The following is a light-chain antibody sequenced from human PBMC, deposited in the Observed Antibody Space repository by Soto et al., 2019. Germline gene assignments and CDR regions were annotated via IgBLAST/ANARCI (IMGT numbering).Light chain of an antibody. CDR1: QSISSW. V-gene: IGKV1-5*03. CDR2: KAS. CDR3: QQYNSYSAT. J-gene: IGKJ1*01. Sequence: DIQMTQSPSTLSASVGDRVTITCRASQSISSWLAWYQQKPGKAPKLLIYKASSLESGVPSRFSGSGSGTEFTLTISSLQPYDFATYYCQQYNSYSATFAQGTNVDIK.